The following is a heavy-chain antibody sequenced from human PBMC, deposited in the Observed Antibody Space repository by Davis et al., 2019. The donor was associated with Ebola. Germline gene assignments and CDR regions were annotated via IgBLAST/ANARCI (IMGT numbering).Heavy chain of an antibody. D-gene: IGHD6-13*01. CDR1: GFTFSSYG. CDR3: ARDHNSLQQLVLSGYGMDV. J-gene: IGHJ6*04. Sequence: GESLKISCAASGFTFSSYGMHWVRQAPGKGLEWVAVISYDGSNKYYADSVKGRFTISSDNAKNSLYLQMNSLRAEDTAVYYCARDHNSLQQLVLSGYGMDVWGKGTTVTVSS. CDR2: ISYDGSNK. V-gene: IGHV3-30*03.